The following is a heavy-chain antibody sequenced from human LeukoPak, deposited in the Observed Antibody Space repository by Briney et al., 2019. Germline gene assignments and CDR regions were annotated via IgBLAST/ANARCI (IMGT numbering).Heavy chain of an antibody. J-gene: IGHJ4*02. CDR3: ARVLDSSSSRYQSFNY. V-gene: IGHV3-7*01. CDR2: IKQDESEK. D-gene: IGHD2-15*01. Sequence: GGSLRLSCAASGFTFSSYWMTWVRQTPGKGLGWVANIKQDESEKYYVDSVKGRFTISRDNAKNSLYLQMNRLKAEDTAVYYCARVLDSSSSRYQSFNYWGQGTLVSVSS. CDR1: GFTFSSYW.